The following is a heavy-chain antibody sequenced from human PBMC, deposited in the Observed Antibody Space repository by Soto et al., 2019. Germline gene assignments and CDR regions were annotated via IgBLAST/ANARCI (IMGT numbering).Heavy chain of an antibody. V-gene: IGHV3-30*03. CDR2: ISYDGSYK. J-gene: IGHJ6*02. Sequence: PGGSLRLSCAASGFTFSTYGMHWVRQAPGKGLEWVAVISYDGSYKYYAESVKGRFTISRDISKNTLYLQMNSLRAEDTAVYSCARTDYYYYGMDVWGQGTTVTVSS. CDR1: GFTFSTYG. CDR3: ARTDYYYYGMDV.